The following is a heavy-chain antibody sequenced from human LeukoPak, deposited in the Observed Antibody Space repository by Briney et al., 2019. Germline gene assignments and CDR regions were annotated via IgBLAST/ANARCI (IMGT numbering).Heavy chain of an antibody. CDR2: INHSGST. CDR3: ARDLYYYDSSGYSYYYYYMDV. CDR1: GGSFSGYY. V-gene: IGHV4-34*01. Sequence: SETLSLTCAVYGGSFSGYYWSWIRQPPGKGLEWIGEINHSGSTNYNPSLKSRVTISVDTSKNQFSLKLSSVTAADTAVYYCARDLYYYDSSGYSYYYYYMDVWGKGTTVTISS. J-gene: IGHJ6*03. D-gene: IGHD3-22*01.